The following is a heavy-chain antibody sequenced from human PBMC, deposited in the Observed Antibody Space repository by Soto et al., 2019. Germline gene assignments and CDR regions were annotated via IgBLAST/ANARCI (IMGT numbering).Heavy chain of an antibody. J-gene: IGHJ6*02. Sequence: GESLKISCKGSGYSFTSYWIGWVRQMPGKGLEWMGIIYPGDSDTRYSPSFQGQVTISADKSISTAYLQWSSLKASDTAMYYCARQGIDAGLRVPGVWYYYYGMDVWGQGTTVTVSS. CDR1: GYSFTSYW. D-gene: IGHD4-17*01. CDR2: IYPGDSDT. V-gene: IGHV5-51*01. CDR3: ARQGIDAGLRVPGVWYYYYGMDV.